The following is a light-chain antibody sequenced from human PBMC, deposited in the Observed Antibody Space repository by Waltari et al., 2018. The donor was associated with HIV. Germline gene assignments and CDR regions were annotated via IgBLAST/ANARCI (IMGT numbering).Light chain of an antibody. CDR1: SRAVGGYDY. Sequence: QSALTQPPSASGSPGQSVTISCTGTSRAVGGYDYVSWYQQHPGKAPKLMISEVNKRPSGVPDRFSGSRSGNTASLTVSGLQAEDEAHYYCSSYAGRNTLLFGGGTKLTVL. CDR2: EVN. CDR3: SSYAGRNTLL. J-gene: IGLJ2*01. V-gene: IGLV2-8*01.